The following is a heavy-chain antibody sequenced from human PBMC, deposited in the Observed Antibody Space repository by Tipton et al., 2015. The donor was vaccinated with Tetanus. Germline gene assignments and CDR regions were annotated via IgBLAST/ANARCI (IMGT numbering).Heavy chain of an antibody. D-gene: IGHD4-11*01. CDR3: VRAPYSSPGKYYFDY. V-gene: IGHV4-4*07. J-gene: IGHJ4*02. CDR2: IYINGRN. Sequence: TLSLTCTVSGDSISSNYWSWIRQPAGKGPEWIGRIYINGRNNYNPSLKSRVTMSIDTSKNQFSLNLRSVTAADTAVYYCVRAPYSSPGKYYFDYWGQGTLVTVSS. CDR1: GDSISSNY.